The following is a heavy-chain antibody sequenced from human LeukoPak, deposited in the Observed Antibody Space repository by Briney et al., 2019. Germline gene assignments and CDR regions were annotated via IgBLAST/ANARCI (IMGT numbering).Heavy chain of an antibody. CDR3: ARGSWYYDL. J-gene: IGHJ4*02. CDR1: GFTFSSYA. V-gene: IGHV3-30*07. Sequence: PGGSLRLPCAASGFTFSSYAMHWVRQAPGKGLGWVTITSYDGTNKYYADSVKGRFTISRDNSKNTLYLQMNSLRAEDTAVYYCARGSWYYDLWGQGTLVTVSS. D-gene: IGHD6-13*01. CDR2: TSYDGTNK.